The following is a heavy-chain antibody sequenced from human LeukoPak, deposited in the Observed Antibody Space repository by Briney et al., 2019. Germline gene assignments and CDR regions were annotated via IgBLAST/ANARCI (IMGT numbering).Heavy chain of an antibody. CDR2: IYYSGRT. CDR3: ASAVVRGVFHWFDP. Sequence: PSETLSLTCTVSGGSISSYYWSWIRQPPGEGLEWIGYIYYSGRTNYNPSLKSRVTISVDTSKNQFSLKLSSVTAADTAVYYCASAVVRGVFHWFDPWGRGTLVTVSS. J-gene: IGHJ5*02. CDR1: GGSISSYY. V-gene: IGHV4-59*01. D-gene: IGHD3-10*01.